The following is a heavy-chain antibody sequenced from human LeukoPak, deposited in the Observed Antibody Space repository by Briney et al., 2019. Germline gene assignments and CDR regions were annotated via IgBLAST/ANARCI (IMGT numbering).Heavy chain of an antibody. J-gene: IGHJ3*02. Sequence: SETLSLTCSASGGSISSYYWSWIRQPPGKGLEWIGNIYYSGSTNYNPSLKSRVTISVDTSKNQFSLKLSSMTAADTAVYYCARPRDGYNSGAFEIWGQGTLVTVSS. CDR1: GGSISSYY. CDR3: ARPRDGYNSGAFEI. D-gene: IGHD5-24*01. CDR2: IYYSGST. V-gene: IGHV4-59*08.